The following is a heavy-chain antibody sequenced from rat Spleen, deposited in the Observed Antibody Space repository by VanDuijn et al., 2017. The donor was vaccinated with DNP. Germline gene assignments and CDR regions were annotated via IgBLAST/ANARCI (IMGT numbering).Heavy chain of an antibody. CDR2: IWNNGGT. J-gene: IGHJ3*01. D-gene: IGHD1-2*01. CDR3: ARSPESSYIYFPWAY. V-gene: IGHV2-41*01. Sequence: QVQLKESGPGLVQPSQTMSLTCTVAGFSLTSNSVHWVRQSPGKGLEWMGVIWNNGGTRYNSVLKSRLSISKDTPKSQVFLKMNRLQPEDTATYSCARSPESSYIYFPWAYWGQGTLVTVSS. CDR1: GFSLTSNS.